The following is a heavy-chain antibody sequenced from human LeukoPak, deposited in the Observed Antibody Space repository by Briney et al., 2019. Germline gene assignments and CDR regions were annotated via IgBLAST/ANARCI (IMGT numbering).Heavy chain of an antibody. CDR2: TYHSGST. J-gene: IGHJ4*02. Sequence: WETLSLTCAVSGYSISRGYYWGWIRQPPGKGLEWIGSTYHSGSTYYNPSLKSRVTISVDTSENQFSLKARSVTAADTAVYYCAGWFGELLSLFAYWGQGTLVTVSS. D-gene: IGHD3-10*01. V-gene: IGHV4-38-2*01. CDR1: GYSISRGYY. CDR3: AGWFGELLSLFAY.